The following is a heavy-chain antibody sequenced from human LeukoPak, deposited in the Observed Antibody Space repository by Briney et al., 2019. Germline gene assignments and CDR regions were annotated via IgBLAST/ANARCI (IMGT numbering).Heavy chain of an antibody. D-gene: IGHD4-17*01. CDR1: GYSFTSYW. CDR3: ATSRWSYGDSGFPNYFDY. J-gene: IGHJ4*02. Sequence: GESLKISCKGSGYSFTSYWIGWVRQMPGKGLEWMGIIYPGDSDTRYSPPFQGQVTISADKSISTAYLQWSSLKASDTAMYYCATSRWSYGDSGFPNYFDYWGQGTLVTVSS. CDR2: IYPGDSDT. V-gene: IGHV5-51*01.